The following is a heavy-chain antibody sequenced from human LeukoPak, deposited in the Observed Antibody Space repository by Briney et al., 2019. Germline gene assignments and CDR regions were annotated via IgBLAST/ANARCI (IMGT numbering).Heavy chain of an antibody. CDR1: GGSFSGYY. Sequence: SETLSLTCAVYGGSFSGYYWSWSRQPPGKGLEWIGEINHSGGTNYNPSLKSRVTISVDTSKNQFSLKLSSVTAADTAVYYCARGGYSGLTHWGQGTLVTVSS. CDR3: ARGGYSGLTH. CDR2: INHSGGT. J-gene: IGHJ4*02. V-gene: IGHV4-34*01. D-gene: IGHD5-12*01.